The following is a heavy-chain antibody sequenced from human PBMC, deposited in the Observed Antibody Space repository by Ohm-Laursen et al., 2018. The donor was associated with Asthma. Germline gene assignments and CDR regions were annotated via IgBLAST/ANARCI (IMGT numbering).Heavy chain of an antibody. D-gene: IGHD6-6*01. J-gene: IGHJ6*02. V-gene: IGHV1-8*02. CDR3: ARGLVEYSSSTAGMDV. CDR2: MNPNSGNT. Sequence: EASVKVSCKASGYTFTGYYMHWVRQAPGQGLEWMGWMNPNSGNTGYAQKFQGRVTMTRNTSISTAYMELSSLRSEDTAVYYCARGLVEYSSSTAGMDVWGQGTTVTVSS. CDR1: GYTFTGYY.